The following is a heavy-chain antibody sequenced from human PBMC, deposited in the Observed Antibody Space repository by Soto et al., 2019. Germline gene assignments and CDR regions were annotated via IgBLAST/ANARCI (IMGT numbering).Heavy chain of an antibody. CDR1: GYTFTGYY. V-gene: IGHV1-2*02. CDR2: ISPNSGGT. J-gene: IGHJ6*02. Sequence: QVQLVQSGAEMKKPGASVKVSCTASGYTFTGYYIHWVRQAPGQGLEWMGWISPNSGGTKVAQKFQGRVTMTRDTSISTVYMEYSTLRSDDTAIYYCARDQTGYSSGWSSVAMDVWGQGTTVTVS. CDR3: ARDQTGYSSGWSSVAMDV. D-gene: IGHD6-19*01.